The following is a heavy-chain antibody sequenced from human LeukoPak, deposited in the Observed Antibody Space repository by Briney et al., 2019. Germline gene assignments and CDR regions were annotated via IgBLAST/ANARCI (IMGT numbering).Heavy chain of an antibody. V-gene: IGHV3-30*04. D-gene: IGHD3-22*01. CDR2: ISYDGSYK. J-gene: IGHJ4*02. Sequence: GGSLRLSCAASGFTFSTYAMHWVRQAPGKGLEWVAVISYDGSYKYYADSVKGRFTISRDNSKNTLYLQMNSLRAEDTAVYYCARDRSYYYDSQAEDWGQGTLVTVSS. CDR1: GFTFSTYA. CDR3: ARDRSYYYDSQAED.